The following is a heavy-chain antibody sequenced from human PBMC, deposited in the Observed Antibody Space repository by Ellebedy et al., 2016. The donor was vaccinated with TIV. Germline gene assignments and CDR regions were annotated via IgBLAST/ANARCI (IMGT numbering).Heavy chain of an antibody. CDR3: ARDTTTFGTSRFDL. Sequence: GESLKISXAASGFAFTDYAINWVRQSPSKGLEWVSSINGRGDRTYYADSVKGRFTISRDNFRSSVYLDMNSLSSDDVGLYYCARDTTTFGTSRFDLWGQGTLVTVSS. V-gene: IGHV3-23*01. D-gene: IGHD1-1*01. CDR2: INGRGDRT. J-gene: IGHJ4*02. CDR1: GFAFTDYA.